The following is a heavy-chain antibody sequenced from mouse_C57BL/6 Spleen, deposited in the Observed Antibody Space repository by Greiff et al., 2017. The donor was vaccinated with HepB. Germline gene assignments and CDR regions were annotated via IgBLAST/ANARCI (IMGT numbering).Heavy chain of an antibody. V-gene: IGHV1-61*01. CDR1: GYTFTSYW. J-gene: IGHJ2*01. CDR2: IYPSDSET. D-gene: IGHD1-1*01. Sequence: QVQLQQPGAELVRPGSSVKLSCKASGYTFTSYWMDWVKRRPGQGLEWIGNIYPSDSETHYNQKFKDKATLTVDKSSSTSYMQLSSLTSEDSAVYYCARELTTVVGDYWGQGTTLTVSS. CDR3: ARELTTVVGDY.